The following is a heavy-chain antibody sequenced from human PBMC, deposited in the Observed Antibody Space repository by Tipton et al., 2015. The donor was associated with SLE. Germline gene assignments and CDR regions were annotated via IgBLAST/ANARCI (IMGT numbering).Heavy chain of an antibody. CDR2: ISYSGST. Sequence: TLSLTCFVSGGSIGSRPYYWSWIRQPPGKGLEWIGHISYSGSTHYNSSLKSRVTMSLAASKNQFSLTVSSVTAADTAVYHCARDPRLNWDYGTYFDYWGQGTLVTVSS. D-gene: IGHD7-27*01. J-gene: IGHJ4*02. CDR1: GGSIGSRPYY. CDR3: ARDPRLNWDYGTYFDY. V-gene: IGHV4-61*01.